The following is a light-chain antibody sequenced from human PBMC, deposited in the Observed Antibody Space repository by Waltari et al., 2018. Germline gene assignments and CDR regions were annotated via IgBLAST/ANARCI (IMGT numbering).Light chain of an antibody. V-gene: IGKV3D-15*01. Sequence: EIVMTQSPATLSVSLGERATLSCRASQSVRSNLAWYQQKPSQAPRLLIYGASTRATGIPARFSGSGSGTEFTLTISSLQSEDFAVYYCEQYNNWPPWTFGQGTKVEIK. CDR2: GAS. CDR3: EQYNNWPPWT. CDR1: QSVRSN. J-gene: IGKJ1*01.